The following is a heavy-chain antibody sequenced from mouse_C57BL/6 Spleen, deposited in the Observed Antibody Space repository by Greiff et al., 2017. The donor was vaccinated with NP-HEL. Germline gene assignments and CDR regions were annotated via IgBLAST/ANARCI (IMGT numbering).Heavy chain of an antibody. CDR3: ARSDSSGYDYAMDY. D-gene: IGHD3-2*02. J-gene: IGHJ4*01. V-gene: IGHV1-69*01. CDR2: IDPSDSYT. CDR1: GYTFTSYW. Sequence: QVQLQQSGAELVMPGASVKLSCKASGYTFTSYWMHWVKQRPGQGLEWIGEIDPSDSYTNYNQKFKGKSTLTVDKSSSTAYMQLSSLTSEDSAVYYWARSDSSGYDYAMDYWGQGTSVTVSS.